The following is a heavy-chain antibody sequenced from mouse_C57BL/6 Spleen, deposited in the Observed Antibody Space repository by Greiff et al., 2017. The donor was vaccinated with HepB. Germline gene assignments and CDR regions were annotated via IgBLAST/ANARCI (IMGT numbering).Heavy chain of an antibody. J-gene: IGHJ2*01. CDR3: ARQFIYYFDY. CDR1: GFTFSDYE. V-gene: IGHV5-17*01. CDR2: ISSGNSTI. D-gene: IGHD1-2*01. Sequence: EVQRVESGGGLVKPGGSLKLSCAASGFTFSDYEMHWVRQAPEKGLEWVAYISSGNSTIYYADTVKGRFTISRDNAKNTPFLQMTSLRSEDTAMYYCARQFIYYFDYWGQGTTLTVSS.